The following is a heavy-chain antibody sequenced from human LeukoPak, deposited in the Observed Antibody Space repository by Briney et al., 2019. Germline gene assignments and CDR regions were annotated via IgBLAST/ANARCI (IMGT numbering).Heavy chain of an antibody. CDR1: GGSFSGYY. D-gene: IGHD1-26*01. Sequence: SETLSVTCAVYGGSFSGYYWSWIRQPPGNGLEWIGEINHSGSTNYNPSLKSRVTISVDTSKNQFSLKLSSVTAADAAVYYCARGIRNSGSYYRWGQGTLVTVSS. CDR2: INHSGST. J-gene: IGHJ5*02. V-gene: IGHV4-34*01. CDR3: ARGIRNSGSYYR.